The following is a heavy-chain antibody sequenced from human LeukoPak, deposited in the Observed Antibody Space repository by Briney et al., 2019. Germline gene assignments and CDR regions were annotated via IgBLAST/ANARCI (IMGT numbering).Heavy chain of an antibody. CDR1: GYTFTGYY. Sequence: ASVKVSCKASGYTFTGYYMHWVRQAPGQGLEWMGRINPNSGGTNYAQKFQGRATMTRDTSSSTGYMELRRLRSDDTAVYYCASGETLIWGQGTKVTVSS. CDR3: ASGETLI. V-gene: IGHV1-2*06. J-gene: IGHJ3*02. CDR2: INPNSGGT.